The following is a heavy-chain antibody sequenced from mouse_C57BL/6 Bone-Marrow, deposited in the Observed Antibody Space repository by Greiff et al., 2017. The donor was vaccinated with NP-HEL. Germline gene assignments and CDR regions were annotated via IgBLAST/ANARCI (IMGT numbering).Heavy chain of an antibody. CDR1: GFTFSDFY. J-gene: IGHJ4*01. V-gene: IGHV7-1*01. Sequence: EVQVVESGGGLVQSGRSLRLSCATSGFTFSDFYMEWVRQAPGKGLEWIAASRNKANDYTTEYSASVKGRFIVSRDTSQSILYLQMNALRAEDTAIYYCARDDDFDYYAMDYWGQGTSVTVSS. D-gene: IGHD2-4*01. CDR2: SRNKANDYTT. CDR3: ARDDDFDYYAMDY.